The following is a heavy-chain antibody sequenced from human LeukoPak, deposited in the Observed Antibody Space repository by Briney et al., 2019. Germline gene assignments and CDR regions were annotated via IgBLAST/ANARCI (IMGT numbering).Heavy chain of an antibody. Sequence: SETLSLTCTISGDSIGDYYWTWIRQPPGEGLEWIGYIYHSGNSNYNPSLKSRVTISLDTSKNQFSLKLSSVTAADTAVYYCARESYYYFDYWGQGTLVTVSS. CDR1: GDSIGDYY. CDR3: ARESYYYFDY. J-gene: IGHJ4*02. CDR2: IYHSGNS. D-gene: IGHD1-26*01. V-gene: IGHV4-59*01.